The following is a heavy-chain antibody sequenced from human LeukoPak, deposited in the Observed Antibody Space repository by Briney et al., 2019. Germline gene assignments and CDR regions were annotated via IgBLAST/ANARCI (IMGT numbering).Heavy chain of an antibody. V-gene: IGHV3-23*01. CDR2: ISGSGGST. D-gene: IGHD5-18*01. Sequence: PGGSLRLSCAASGFTFSSYAMSWVRQAPGKGLEWVSAISGSGGSTYYADSVKGRFTISRDNSKNTLYLQMNSLRAEDTAVYYCAKDPLPDTDKLGGGDYFDYWGQGTLVTVSS. CDR1: GFTFSSYA. J-gene: IGHJ4*02. CDR3: AKDPLPDTDKLGGGDYFDY.